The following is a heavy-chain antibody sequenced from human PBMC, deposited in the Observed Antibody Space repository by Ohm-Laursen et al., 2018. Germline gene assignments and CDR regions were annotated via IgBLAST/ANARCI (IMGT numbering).Heavy chain of an antibody. CDR2: ISAYNGNT. V-gene: IGHV1-18*01. CDR1: GYTFTSYG. D-gene: IGHD2-15*01. Sequence: GSSVKVSCKASGYTFTSYGISWVRQAPGQGLERMGWISAYNGNTNYAQKLQGRVTMTTDTSTSTAYMELRSLRSDDTAVYYCARDVLGYCSGGSCYGDWFDPWGQGTLVTVSS. CDR3: ARDVLGYCSGGSCYGDWFDP. J-gene: IGHJ5*02.